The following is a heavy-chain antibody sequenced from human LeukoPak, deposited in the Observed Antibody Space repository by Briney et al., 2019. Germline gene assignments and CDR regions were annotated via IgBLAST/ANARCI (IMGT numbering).Heavy chain of an antibody. J-gene: IGHJ6*02. CDR1: GGTFSSYA. CDR3: ARAHYSFSYYYYGMDV. CDR2: IIPILGIA. D-gene: IGHD3-10*01. V-gene: IGHV1-69*04. Sequence: SVKVSCKASGGTFSSYAISWVRQAPGQGLEWMGRIIPILGIANYAQKFQGRVTITADKSTSTAYMELSSLRSEDTAVYYCARAHYSFSYYYYGMDVWGQGTTVTVPS.